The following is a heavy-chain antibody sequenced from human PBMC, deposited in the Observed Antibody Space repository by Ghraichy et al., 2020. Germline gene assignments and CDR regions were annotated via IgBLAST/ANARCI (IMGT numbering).Heavy chain of an antibody. V-gene: IGHV4-39*01. D-gene: IGHD3-10*01. CDR1: DGSISTTGYY. Sequence: SETLSLTCTVSDGSISTTGYYWGWIRQPPGKGLEWIGNIYYNGRTYNNPSLKRQVTISVDTSKHQFSLRLRSVTAADTAVYFCARQHLYYGLDVWGQGTTVTVSS. CDR3: ARQHLYYGLDV. CDR2: IYYNGRT. J-gene: IGHJ6*02.